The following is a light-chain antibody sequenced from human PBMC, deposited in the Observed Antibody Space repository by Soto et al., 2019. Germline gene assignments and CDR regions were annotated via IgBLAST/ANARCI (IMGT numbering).Light chain of an antibody. CDR2: QGY. Sequence: QSALTQPDSVSGSPGQSITISCTGTSSDVGKYNLVSWYQQHPGKAPKVMILQGYKRPSGVSNRFSGSKFGNTASLTISGLQAEDEAEYYCCAYAATYTYVFGTGTKVTVL. CDR1: SSDVGKYNL. V-gene: IGLV2-23*01. CDR3: CAYAATYTYV. J-gene: IGLJ1*01.